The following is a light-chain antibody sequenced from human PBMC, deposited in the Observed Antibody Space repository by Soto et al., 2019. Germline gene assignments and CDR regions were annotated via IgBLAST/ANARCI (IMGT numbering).Light chain of an antibody. CDR2: DAS. V-gene: IGKV3-11*01. J-gene: IGKJ4*01. CDR3: QQRSNSPLT. Sequence: EIVLTQSPATLSLSPGERATLSCRASQSVSSYLAWYQQKPGQAPRLLIYDASNRATGIPARFSGSGSGTDITLTISTLAPEDFASYYRQQRSNSPLTFGGGTKVEIK. CDR1: QSVSSY.